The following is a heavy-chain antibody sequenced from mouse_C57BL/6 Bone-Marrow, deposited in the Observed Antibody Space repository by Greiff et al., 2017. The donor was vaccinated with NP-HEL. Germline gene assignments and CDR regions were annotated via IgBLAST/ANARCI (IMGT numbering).Heavy chain of an antibody. J-gene: IGHJ2*01. CDR2: IDPSDSYT. CDR1: GYTFTSYW. Sequence: QVQLQQPGAELVKPGASVKLSCMASGYTFTSYWMQWVKQRPGQGLEWIGEIDPSDSYTNYNQKFKGKATLTVDTSSSTAYMQLSSLTSEDSAVYYCAREDSSGSYFDYWGQGTTLTVSS. CDR3: AREDSSGSYFDY. D-gene: IGHD3-2*02. V-gene: IGHV1-50*01.